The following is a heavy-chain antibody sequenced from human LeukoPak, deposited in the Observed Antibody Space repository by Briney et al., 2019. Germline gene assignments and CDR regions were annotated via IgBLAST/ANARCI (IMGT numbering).Heavy chain of an antibody. CDR3: SRNLVGATIFWFGY. CDR2: IYYSGTT. J-gene: IGHJ4*02. CDR1: GGSISSSRYY. Sequence: ASETLSLTCTVSGGSISSSRYYWGWIPQPPGKGLEWIGSIYYSGTTYYNPSLKSRVTMSVDTSKNQFSLKLSSVTAADTAVYYCSRNLVGATIFWFGYWGQGTLVTVSS. V-gene: IGHV4-39*01. D-gene: IGHD1-26*01.